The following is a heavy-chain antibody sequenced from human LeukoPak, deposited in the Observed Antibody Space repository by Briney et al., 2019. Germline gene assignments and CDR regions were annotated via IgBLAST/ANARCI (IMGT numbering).Heavy chain of an antibody. V-gene: IGHV1-3*01. J-gene: IGHJ4*02. D-gene: IGHD3-22*01. Sequence: ASVKVSCKASGYTFTSYAIHWVRQAPGQRLEWMGWINAGNGNTKYSQKFQGRVTITRDTSASTAYMHLSSLSSDDTAVYYCARAYYESSAYRHAVYFDYWGQGTLVTVSS. CDR1: GYTFTSYA. CDR3: ARAYYESSAYRHAVYFDY. CDR2: INAGNGNT.